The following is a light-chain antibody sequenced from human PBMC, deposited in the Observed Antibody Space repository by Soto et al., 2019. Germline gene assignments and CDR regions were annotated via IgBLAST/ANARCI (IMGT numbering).Light chain of an antibody. J-gene: IGLJ1*01. CDR3: CSYVGSNIFYV. CDR2: EVT. Sequence: QSALTQPASVSGSPGQSITISCTGTNSDLGTYNLVSWYQQHPGKAPKTIIYEVTKRPSGVSKRFSGSKSGNTASLTISGLQAEDEADYYGCSYVGSNIFYVFGTGTKLTVL. CDR1: NSDLGTYNL. V-gene: IGLV2-23*02.